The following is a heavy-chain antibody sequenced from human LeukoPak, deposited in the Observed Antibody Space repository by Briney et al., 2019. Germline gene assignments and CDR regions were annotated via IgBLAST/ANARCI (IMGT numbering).Heavy chain of an antibody. CDR3: AKDPRILLWLGYDFDY. CDR2: IRYDGSNK. V-gene: IGHV3-30*02. Sequence: GGSLRLSCAASGFTFSSYGMHWVRQAPGKGLEWVAFIRYDGSNKYYADSVKGRFTISRDNSKNTLYLQMNSLRAEDTAVYYCAKDPRILLWLGYDFDYWGQGILVTVSS. J-gene: IGHJ4*02. D-gene: IGHD5-18*01. CDR1: GFTFSSYG.